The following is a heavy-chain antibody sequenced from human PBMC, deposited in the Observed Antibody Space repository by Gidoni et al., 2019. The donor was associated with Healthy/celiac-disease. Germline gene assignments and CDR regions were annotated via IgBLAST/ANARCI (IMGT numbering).Heavy chain of an antibody. J-gene: IGHJ5*02. CDR2: IYYSVST. Sequence: QVQLQESGPGLVKPSQTLSLTCTVSGGSISSGGYYWSWIRQHPGKGLEWIGYIYYSVSTYYNPSLKSRVTISVDTSKNQFSLKLSSVTAADTAVYYCARDQGDYEAYNWFDPWGQGTLVTVSS. V-gene: IGHV4-31*03. D-gene: IGHD4-17*01. CDR1: GGSISSGGYY. CDR3: ARDQGDYEAYNWFDP.